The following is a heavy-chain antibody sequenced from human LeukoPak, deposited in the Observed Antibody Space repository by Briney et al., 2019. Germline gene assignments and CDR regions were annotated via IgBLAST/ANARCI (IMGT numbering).Heavy chain of an antibody. Sequence: GGSLRLSCAGSGITFSSYWMHWVRQAPGKGLVWVSRINSDGRSTNYADSVKGRFTISRDNAKNTLYLQMNSLRDEDTAVYYCARVFSGQEDYWGQGTLVTVSS. J-gene: IGHJ4*02. V-gene: IGHV3-74*01. CDR1: GITFSSYW. CDR3: ARVFSGQEDY. CDR2: INSDGRST. D-gene: IGHD3-3*01.